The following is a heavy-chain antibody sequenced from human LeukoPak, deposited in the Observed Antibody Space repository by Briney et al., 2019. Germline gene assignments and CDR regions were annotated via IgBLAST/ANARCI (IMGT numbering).Heavy chain of an antibody. V-gene: IGHV1-2*02. Sequence: ASVKVSCKASGYTFTGYYMHWVRQAPGQGLEWRGWINPNSGGTNYAQKFQGRVTMTRDTSISTAYMELSRLRSDDTAVYYCARDLLYDSSGYYDYWGQGTLVTVSS. D-gene: IGHD3-22*01. CDR3: ARDLLYDSSGYYDY. CDR2: INPNSGGT. J-gene: IGHJ4*02. CDR1: GYTFTGYY.